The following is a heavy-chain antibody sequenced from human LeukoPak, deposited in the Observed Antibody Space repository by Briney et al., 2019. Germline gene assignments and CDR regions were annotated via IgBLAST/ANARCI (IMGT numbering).Heavy chain of an antibody. CDR1: GFTFSSYS. V-gene: IGHV3-21*01. CDR2: ISSSSSYI. J-gene: IGHJ5*02. CDR3: ARTGQQLVGDNWFDP. D-gene: IGHD6-13*01. Sequence: GGSLRLSCAASGFTFSSYSMNWDRQAPGKGLEWVSSISSSSSYIYYADSVKGRFTISRDNAKNSLYLQMNSLRAEDTAVYYCARTGQQLVGDNWFDPWGQGTLVTVSS.